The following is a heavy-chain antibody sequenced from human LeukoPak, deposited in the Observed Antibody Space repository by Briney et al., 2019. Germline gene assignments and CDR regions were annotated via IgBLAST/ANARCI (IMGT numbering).Heavy chain of an antibody. CDR3: ARGDTLGLY. CDR2: IKQDGSEK. D-gene: IGHD5-18*01. V-gene: IGHV3-7*01. Sequence: GGSLRLSCAVSGLTFSSSWMDWVRQAPGKGLEWVANIKQDGSEKYYVDSVKGRFTISRDNAQNSLYLQMNSLRAEDTAVYYCARGDTLGLYWGQGTLVTVSS. J-gene: IGHJ4*02. CDR1: GLTFSSSW.